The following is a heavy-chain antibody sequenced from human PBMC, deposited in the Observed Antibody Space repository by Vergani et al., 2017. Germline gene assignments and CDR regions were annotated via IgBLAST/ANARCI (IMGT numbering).Heavy chain of an antibody. CDR1: GFSLTTSGMC. CDR2: IFSNDEK. Sequence: QVTLRESGPALVKPTQTLTLTCTFSGFSLTTSGMCVSWIRQPPGKALEWLAHIFSNDEKSYSTSLKSRLTISKDTSKSQVVLTMTNMDPVDTATYYCARMGESSGYYFDYWGQGTLVTVSS. J-gene: IGHJ4*02. D-gene: IGHD3-22*01. CDR3: ARMGESSGYYFDY. V-gene: IGHV2-26*01.